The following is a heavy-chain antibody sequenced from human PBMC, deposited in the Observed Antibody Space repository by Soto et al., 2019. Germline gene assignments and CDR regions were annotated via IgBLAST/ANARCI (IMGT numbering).Heavy chain of an antibody. CDR3: AKDLSGVTVIDATQGFDS. CDR2: ISYDGSNK. V-gene: IGHV3-30*18. D-gene: IGHD2-15*01. J-gene: IGHJ4*02. Sequence: QVQLVESGGRVVQPGRSLRLSCATSGFNFYSHDMHWVRQSPGKGLEWVAVISYDGSNKYYMESVKGRFTISRDNSKNTLSLQMNSLRAEDTAVYYCAKDLSGVTVIDATQGFDSWGQGTLVTVSS. CDR1: GFNFYSHD.